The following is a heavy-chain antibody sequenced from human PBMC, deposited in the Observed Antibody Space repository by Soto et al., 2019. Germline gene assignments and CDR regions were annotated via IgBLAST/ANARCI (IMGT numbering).Heavy chain of an antibody. Sequence: QVQLQESGPGLVKPSETLSLTCTASDGSVSSGSYYWTWMRQPPGKGLEWIGYIYSSGSTIYNPSLKSRVIISADTSMNQFSLKLSSVTAADTAVYYCARDSLALFDSWGQGTLVTVSS. CDR2: IYSSGST. V-gene: IGHV4-61*01. CDR3: ARDSLALFDS. CDR1: DGSVSSGSYY. J-gene: IGHJ4*02. D-gene: IGHD5-12*01.